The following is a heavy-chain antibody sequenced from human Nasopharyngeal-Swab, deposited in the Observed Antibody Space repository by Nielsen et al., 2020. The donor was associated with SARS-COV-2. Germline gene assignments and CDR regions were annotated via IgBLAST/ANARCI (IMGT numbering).Heavy chain of an antibody. V-gene: IGHV1-8*01. D-gene: IGHD1-26*01. CDR1: GYTFTSYD. CDR2: MNPNSGNT. CDR3: ARGPITKLGATRLFDY. Sequence: ASVKVSCKASGYTFTSYDINWVRQATGQGLEWMGWMNPNSGNTGYAQKFQGRVTMTRNTSISTAYMELSSLRSEDTAVYYCARGPITKLGATRLFDYWGQGTLVTVSS. J-gene: IGHJ4*02.